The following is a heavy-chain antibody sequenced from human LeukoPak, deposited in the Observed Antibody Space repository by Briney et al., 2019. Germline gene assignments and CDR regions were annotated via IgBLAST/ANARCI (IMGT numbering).Heavy chain of an antibody. CDR1: GGSISSGDYY. Sequence: SETLSLTCTVSGGSISSGDYYWSWIRQPPGKGLEWIGYIYYSGSTYYNPSLKSRVTISVDTSKNQFSLKLSSVTAADTAVYYCARGRGIAARRRYFDYWGQGTLVTVSS. V-gene: IGHV4-30-4*01. D-gene: IGHD6-6*01. CDR2: IYYSGST. J-gene: IGHJ4*02. CDR3: ARGRGIAARRRYFDY.